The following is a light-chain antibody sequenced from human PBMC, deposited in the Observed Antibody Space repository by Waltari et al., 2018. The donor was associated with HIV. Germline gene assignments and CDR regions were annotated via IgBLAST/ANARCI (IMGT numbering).Light chain of an antibody. CDR2: DAS. J-gene: IGKJ4*01. CDR1: QSISSY. CDR3: QQRSSWPT. V-gene: IGKV3-11*01. Sequence: EIVLTQSPGTLSLSPGERATLSCRASQSISSYLAWYQQKPGQAPRLLIYDASNRATGIPARFSASGSETDFTLTISNLEPEDFAVYYCQQRSSWPTFGGGTKVEIK.